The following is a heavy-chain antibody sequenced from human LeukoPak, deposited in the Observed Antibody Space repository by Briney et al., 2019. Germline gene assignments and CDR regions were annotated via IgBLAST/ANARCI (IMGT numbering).Heavy chain of an antibody. CDR1: GFTFSSYG. Sequence: GGSLRLSCAASGFTFSSYGMHWVRQAPGKGLEWVAVISYDGSNKYYADSVKGRFTISRDNSKNTLYLQMNSLRAEDTAVYYCAKEGLEDSSGYLTGYWGQGTLVTVSS. CDR2: ISYDGSNK. V-gene: IGHV3-30*18. CDR3: AKEGLEDSSGYLTGY. D-gene: IGHD3-22*01. J-gene: IGHJ4*02.